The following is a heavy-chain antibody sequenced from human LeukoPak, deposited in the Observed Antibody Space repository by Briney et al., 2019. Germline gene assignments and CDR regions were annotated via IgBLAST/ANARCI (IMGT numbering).Heavy chain of an antibody. D-gene: IGHD6-19*01. CDR3: ARPVDSGGWTEYFQH. V-gene: IGHV4-34*01. CDR2: INHSGST. Sequence: SETLSLTCAVCGGSFSGYYWSWIRQPPGKGLEWIGEINHSGSTNYNPSLKSRVTISVDTSKNQFSLKLSSVTAADTAVYYCARPVDSGGWTEYFQHWGQGTLVTVSS. J-gene: IGHJ1*01. CDR1: GGSFSGYY.